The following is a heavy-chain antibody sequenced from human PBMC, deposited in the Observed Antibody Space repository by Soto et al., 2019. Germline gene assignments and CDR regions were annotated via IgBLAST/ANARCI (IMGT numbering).Heavy chain of an antibody. Sequence: GGSLRLSCAASGFTFSSYAMSWVRQAPGKGLEWVSAISGSGGSTYYADSVKGRFTISRDNSKNTLYLQMNSLRAEDTAVYYCAKDLIQSTRSQYYDFWSGKYYYYGMDVWGQGTTVTVSS. J-gene: IGHJ6*02. CDR2: ISGSGGST. D-gene: IGHD3-3*01. CDR1: GFTFSSYA. V-gene: IGHV3-23*01. CDR3: AKDLIQSTRSQYYDFWSGKYYYYGMDV.